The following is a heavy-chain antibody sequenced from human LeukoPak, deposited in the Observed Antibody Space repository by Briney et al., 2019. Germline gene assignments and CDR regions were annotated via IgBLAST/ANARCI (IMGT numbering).Heavy chain of an antibody. J-gene: IGHJ4*02. Sequence: VASVKVSCKASGYTFTSYGISWLRQAPGQGLEWMGWISAYNGNTNYAQKLQGRVTMTADTSTSTAYMELRSLRSDDTAVYYCARADSNPEPAFDYWGQGTLVTVSS. CDR3: ARADSNPEPAFDY. CDR1: GYTFTSYG. V-gene: IGHV1-18*01. CDR2: ISAYNGNT. D-gene: IGHD4-11*01.